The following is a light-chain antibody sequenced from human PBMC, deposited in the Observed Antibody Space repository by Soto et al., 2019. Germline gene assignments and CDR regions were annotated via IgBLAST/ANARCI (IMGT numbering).Light chain of an antibody. CDR1: QSVSSSY. J-gene: IGKJ5*01. CDR2: GAS. Sequence: EIVFTYSSGTLSSSPVERATLSCRASQSVSSSYLAWYQQKPGQAPRLLIYGASSRATGIPDRFSGSGSGTDFTLTISRLEPEDFAMYYCHQYGISPPVTFGQGTRLEIK. CDR3: HQYGISPPVT. V-gene: IGKV3-20*01.